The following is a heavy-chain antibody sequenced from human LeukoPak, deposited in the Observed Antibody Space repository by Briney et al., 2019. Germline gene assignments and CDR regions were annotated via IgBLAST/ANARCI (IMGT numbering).Heavy chain of an antibody. D-gene: IGHD4-23*01. CDR3: ANHRGDGVNSDFFGDH. CDR1: GFTFTTFA. CDR2: IDSTGTST. Sequence: AGYLRLSCAASGFTFTTFAMSWVRPAPGKGLEWVSAIDSTGTSTYYADSVQGRFTISRSTSKNTLYLQMNSLRAEDTAVYYCANHRGDGVNSDFFGDHWGQGTLVTVSS. V-gene: IGHV3-23*05. J-gene: IGHJ4*02.